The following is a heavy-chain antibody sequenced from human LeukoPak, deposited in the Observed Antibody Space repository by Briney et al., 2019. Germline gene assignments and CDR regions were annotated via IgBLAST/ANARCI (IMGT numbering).Heavy chain of an antibody. V-gene: IGHV4-34*01. D-gene: IGHD2-15*01. J-gene: IGHJ4*02. Sequence: SETLSLTCAVYGGSFSGYYWSWIRQPPGKGLEWIGEINHSGSTNYNPSLKSRVTISVDTSKNQFSLKLNSVTAADTAVYYCARLFGDDIVVVVAATSYFDYWGQGTLVTVSS. CDR2: INHSGST. CDR3: ARLFGDDIVVVVAATSYFDY. CDR1: GGSFSGYY.